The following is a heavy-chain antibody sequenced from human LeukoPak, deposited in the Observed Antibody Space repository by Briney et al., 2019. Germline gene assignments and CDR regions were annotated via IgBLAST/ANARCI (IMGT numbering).Heavy chain of an antibody. J-gene: IGHJ6*03. CDR3: ARDPPGYYYYYYMDV. V-gene: IGHV3-21*01. CDR2: ISVSSGYI. Sequence: GGSLRLSCAGSGFTFTYTMDWVRQAPGEGLEWVSSISVSSGYIYYADSVRGRFTISRDNAKNSLYLQMNSLRAEDTAVYYCARDPPGYYYYYYMDVWDKGPRSPSP. CDR1: GFTFTYT.